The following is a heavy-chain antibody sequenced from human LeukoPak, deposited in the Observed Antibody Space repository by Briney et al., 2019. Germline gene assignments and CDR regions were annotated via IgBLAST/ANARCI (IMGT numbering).Heavy chain of an antibody. J-gene: IGHJ4*02. CDR3: ASELAGIFDY. CDR2: IHTSGST. V-gene: IGHV4-61*02. D-gene: IGHD3-10*01. CDR1: GGSISSGSYY. Sequence: SETLSLTCTVSGGSISSGSYYWSWIRQPAGKGLEWIGRIHTSGSTNYNPPLKSRVTISVDTSKNQFSLKLSSVTAADTAVYYCASELAGIFDYWGQGTLVTVSS.